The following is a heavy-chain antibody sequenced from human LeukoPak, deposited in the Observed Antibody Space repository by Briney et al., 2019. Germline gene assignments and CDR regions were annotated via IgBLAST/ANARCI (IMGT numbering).Heavy chain of an antibody. CDR1: GGTFSSYA. V-gene: IGHV1-69*13. Sequence: GASVKVSCKASGGTFSSYAISWVRQAPGQGLEWMGEIIPIFGTANYAQKFQGRVTITADESTSTAYMELSSLRSEDTAVYYCARDLPPAAARWFDPWGQGTLVTVSS. CDR2: IIPIFGTA. D-gene: IGHD6-13*01. J-gene: IGHJ5*02. CDR3: ARDLPPAAARWFDP.